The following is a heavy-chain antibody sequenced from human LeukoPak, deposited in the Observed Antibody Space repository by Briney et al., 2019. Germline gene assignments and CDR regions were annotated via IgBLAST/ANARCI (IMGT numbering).Heavy chain of an antibody. D-gene: IGHD3-10*01. CDR2: ITGSGSDT. CDR1: GFTFSSDT. Sequence: GGSLRLSCAASGFTFSSDTMSWVRQAPGKGLEWVSAITGSGSDTHYAGSVEGRFTISRDNSKNTLYLQMNSLRAEDTAVYYCAKDTGRGDNWFDPWGQGTLVTVSS. J-gene: IGHJ5*02. CDR3: AKDTGRGDNWFDP. V-gene: IGHV3-23*01.